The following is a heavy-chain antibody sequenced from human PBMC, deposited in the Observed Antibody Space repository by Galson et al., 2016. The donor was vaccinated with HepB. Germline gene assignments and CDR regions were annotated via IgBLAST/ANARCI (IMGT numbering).Heavy chain of an antibody. J-gene: IGHJ4*02. Sequence: SLRLSCAASGFTYTSYAMAWVRQSPGKGLQWVSGVSNGHASTYYADSVKGRFSISRDNSENTLYLQMNSLRVEDTAVYFCAKGGTWPGASLDFWGQGILVTVSS. D-gene: IGHD1-26*01. CDR3: AKGGTWPGASLDF. CDR1: GFTYTSYA. CDR2: VSNGHAST. V-gene: IGHV3-23*01.